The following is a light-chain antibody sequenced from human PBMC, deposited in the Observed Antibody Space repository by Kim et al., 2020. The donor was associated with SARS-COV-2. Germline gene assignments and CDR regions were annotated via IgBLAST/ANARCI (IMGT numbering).Light chain of an antibody. J-gene: IGLJ2*01. CDR1: SLRRYY. Sequence: SSELTQDPAVSVALGQTVKITCQGDSLRRYYASWYQQKPGQAPVLVIYGRNNRPSGIPERLSGSTSGNTASLIITGAQAEDEADYYCNSRGSSENVIFGGGTKLTVL. CDR2: GRN. CDR3: NSRGSSENVI. V-gene: IGLV3-19*01.